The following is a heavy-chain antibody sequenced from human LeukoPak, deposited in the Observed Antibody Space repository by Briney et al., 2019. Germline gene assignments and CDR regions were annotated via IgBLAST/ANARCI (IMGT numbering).Heavy chain of an antibody. D-gene: IGHD6-19*01. CDR3: ARTSTGWSLDY. CDR1: GFTFSSYS. CDR2: ISSSSSYI. V-gene: IGHV3-21*01. Sequence: PGGSLRLSCAVSGFTFSSYSVNWVRQAPGKGREWVSSISSSSSYIYYADSLKGRFTISRDNPKNSLYLQMNSLRAEDTAVYYCARTSTGWSLDYWGQGTLVTVSS. J-gene: IGHJ4*02.